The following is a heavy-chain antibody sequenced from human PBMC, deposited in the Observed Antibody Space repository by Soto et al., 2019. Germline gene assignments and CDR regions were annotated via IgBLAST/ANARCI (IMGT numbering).Heavy chain of an antibody. CDR2: INHSGFT. V-gene: IGHV4-34*01. CDR1: GGSFTGYY. J-gene: IGHJ4*02. CDR3: ARGHGRFAH. Sequence: SETLSLTCEVSGGSFTGYYWSWIRQPPGKGLEWIGEINHSGFTNYNPSLTGRVTISLDTSKSQFSLKLSSLTAADTAFYFCARGHGRFAHWGQGTLVTVSS.